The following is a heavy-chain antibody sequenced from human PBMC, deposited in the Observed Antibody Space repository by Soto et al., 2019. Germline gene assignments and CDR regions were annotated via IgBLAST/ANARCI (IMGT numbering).Heavy chain of an antibody. D-gene: IGHD5-18*01. CDR2: IYYSGIT. Sequence: QVQLQASGPGLVKPSETLSLTCTVSGGSVSGYYWSWIRQPPGKGLEWIGHIYYSGITNYNPSLKSRVTMSVDTSKNQFPLKLTSVIAADTAVYYCAREGGYGFGLIDYWGQGTVVTFSS. CDR1: GGSVSGYY. V-gene: IGHV4-59*02. J-gene: IGHJ4*02. CDR3: AREGGYGFGLIDY.